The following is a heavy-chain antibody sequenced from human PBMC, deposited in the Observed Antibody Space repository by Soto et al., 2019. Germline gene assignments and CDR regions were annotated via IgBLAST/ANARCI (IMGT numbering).Heavy chain of an antibody. CDR1: GDSVSSNSAA. D-gene: IGHD3-3*01. J-gene: IGHJ3*02. V-gene: IGHV6-1*01. CDR2: TYYRSKWYN. Sequence: PSQTLSLTCAISGDSVSSNSAAWNWIRQSPSRGLEWLGRTYYRSKWYNDYAVSVKSRITINPDTSKNQFSLQLNSVTPEDTAVYYCSSASFTLFGSAFHIWGQGTLVTV. CDR3: SSASFTLFGSAFHI.